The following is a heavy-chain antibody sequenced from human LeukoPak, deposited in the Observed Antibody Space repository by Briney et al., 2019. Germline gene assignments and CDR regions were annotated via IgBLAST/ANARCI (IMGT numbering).Heavy chain of an antibody. V-gene: IGHV3-7*01. CDR2: IKQDGSEK. Sequence: PGGSLRLSCAASGFTFSSYWMSWVRQAPGKGLEWVANIKQDGSEKYHVDSVKGRFTISRDNAKNSLYLQMNSLRAEDTAVYYCASEGSNYYDSSGYYYVDYWGQGTLVTVSS. CDR1: GFTFSSYW. J-gene: IGHJ4*02. CDR3: ASEGSNYYDSSGYYYVDY. D-gene: IGHD3-22*01.